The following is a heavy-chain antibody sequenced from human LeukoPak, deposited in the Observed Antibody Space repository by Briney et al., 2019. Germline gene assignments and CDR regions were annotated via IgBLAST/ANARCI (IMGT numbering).Heavy chain of an antibody. CDR2: ISGSGGST. CDR1: GFTFSSYA. CDR3: AKDTGYGSGSYYKGWFDP. D-gene: IGHD3-10*01. V-gene: IGHV3-23*01. Sequence: GGSLRLSCAASGFTFSSYAMSWVRQAPGKGLEWVSAISGSGGSTYYADSVKGRFTISRDNSKNTLYLQMNSLRAEDTAVYYCAKDTGYGSGSYYKGWFDPWGQGTLVTVSS. J-gene: IGHJ5*02.